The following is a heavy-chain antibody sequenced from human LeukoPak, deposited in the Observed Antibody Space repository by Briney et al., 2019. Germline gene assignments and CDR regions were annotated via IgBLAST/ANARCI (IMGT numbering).Heavy chain of an antibody. Sequence: ASVKVSCKASGYTFTSYDINWERQATGQGLEWMGWMNPNSGNTGYAQKFQGRVTMTRNTSISTAYMELSSLRSEDTAVYYCARVRRKAYSYGPPNWFDPWGQGTLVTVSS. CDR3: ARVRRKAYSYGPPNWFDP. V-gene: IGHV1-8*01. D-gene: IGHD5-18*01. J-gene: IGHJ5*02. CDR1: GYTFTSYD. CDR2: MNPNSGNT.